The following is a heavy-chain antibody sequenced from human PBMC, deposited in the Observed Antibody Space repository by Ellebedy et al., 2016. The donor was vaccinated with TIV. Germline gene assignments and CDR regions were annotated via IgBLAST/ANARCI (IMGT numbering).Heavy chain of an antibody. J-gene: IGHJ3*02. CDR3: ARRRNSNHYDSRDTFDI. CDR1: GFTFTRHW. CDR2: MKQDGSES. Sequence: GESLKISCVASGFTFTRHWMSWVRQAPEKGLEWVANMKQDGSESNYVDSVNGRFTISRDNAKNSLHLQMNGLRAEDTAVYSCARRRNSNHYDSRDTFDIWGQGTMVTVSS. V-gene: IGHV3-7*03. D-gene: IGHD3-22*01.